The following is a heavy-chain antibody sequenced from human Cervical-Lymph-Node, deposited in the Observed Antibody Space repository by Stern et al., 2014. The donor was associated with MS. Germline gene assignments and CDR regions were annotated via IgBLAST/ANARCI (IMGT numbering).Heavy chain of an antibody. V-gene: IGHV1-69*01. CDR2: IIPMFGTT. CDR1: GDTFINFG. D-gene: IGHD1-1*01. CDR3: ARDNDDNGMDV. J-gene: IGHJ6*02. Sequence: VQLVESGAEVKKPGSSGKVSCTASGDTFINFGISWVRQAPGQGLEWMGGIIPMFGTTEYAQKFQGRVSISADESATTVYMELSSLRSEDTAVYYCARDNDDNGMDVWGQGTTVTVSS.